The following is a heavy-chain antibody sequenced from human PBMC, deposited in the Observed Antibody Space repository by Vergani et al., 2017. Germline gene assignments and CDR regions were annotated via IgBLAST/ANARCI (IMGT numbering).Heavy chain of an antibody. CDR3: ARAGATRYFQH. Sequence: EVQMVESGGGLDQPGGSLRLSCAASGFTFSSYWMHWVRQAPGKGLVWVSRMNSDGSSTSYADSVKGRFTISRDNAKNTLYLQMNSLRAEDTAVYYCARAGATRYFQHGGQGTLVTVSS. V-gene: IGHV3-74*01. J-gene: IGHJ1*01. CDR1: GFTFSSYW. CDR2: MNSDGSST. D-gene: IGHD1-26*01.